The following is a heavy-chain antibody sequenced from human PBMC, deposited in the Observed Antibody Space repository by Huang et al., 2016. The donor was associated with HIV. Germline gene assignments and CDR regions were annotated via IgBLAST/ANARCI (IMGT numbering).Heavy chain of an antibody. D-gene: IGHD2-15*01. CDR3: ATSTPDVGAGVLRSAFDI. V-gene: IGHV1-24*01. J-gene: IGHJ3*02. CDR1: GYTVSEFS. Sequence: QVQLVESGAELKKPGASVRVSCKVSGYTVSEFSLHWGRQAPEKGLEWIGGCDPEEGETIYAQRLQGRVTMTEDTSTDTAYMELSSLRPEDTAVYYCATSTPDVGAGVLRSAFDIWGQGTMVTVSS. CDR2: CDPEEGET.